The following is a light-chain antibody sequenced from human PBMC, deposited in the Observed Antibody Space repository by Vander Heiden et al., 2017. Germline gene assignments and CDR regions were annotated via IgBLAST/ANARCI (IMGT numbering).Light chain of an antibody. CDR1: QNVGSDY. V-gene: IGKV3-20*01. J-gene: IGKJ1*01. CDR3: QQFGTSPLT. CDR2: GAS. Sequence: EIVLTQSPGTLSLSPGQRATLSCRASQNVGSDYLAWYQQKPGQAPRLLIYGASSRATGIPDSFSGSGSGTDFTLTISRLEPEDFAVFYCQQFGTSPLTFGQGTKVEIK.